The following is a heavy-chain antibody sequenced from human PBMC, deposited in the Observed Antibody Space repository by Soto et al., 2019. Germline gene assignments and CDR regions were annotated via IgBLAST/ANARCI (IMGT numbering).Heavy chain of an antibody. CDR1: GFTFSNYG. J-gene: IGHJ6*02. V-gene: IGHV3-30*18. D-gene: IGHD2-15*01. Sequence: QVQLVESGGGVVQPGRSLRLSCAASGFTFSNYGMHWVRQAPGKGLEWVALMSSDGSNEYYADSVKGRFTISRDNSKNPLYLQMNSLRAEDTAVFYCAKFLSTRFYYYAMDVWGQGTTVTVSS. CDR2: MSSDGSNE. CDR3: AKFLSTRFYYYAMDV.